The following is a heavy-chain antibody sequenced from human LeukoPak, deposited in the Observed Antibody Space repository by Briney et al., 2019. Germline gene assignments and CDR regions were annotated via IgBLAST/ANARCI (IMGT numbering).Heavy chain of an antibody. J-gene: IGHJ4*02. Sequence: GGSLRLSCAASGFTFSSYWMSWVRQAPGKGLEWVANIKQDGSEKYYADSVKGRFTISRDNAKNSLYLQMNSLRAEDTAVYYCARVYSYGGMGMDFDYWGQGTLVTVSS. D-gene: IGHD5-18*01. CDR1: GFTFSSYW. V-gene: IGHV3-7*01. CDR2: IKQDGSEK. CDR3: ARVYSYGGMGMDFDY.